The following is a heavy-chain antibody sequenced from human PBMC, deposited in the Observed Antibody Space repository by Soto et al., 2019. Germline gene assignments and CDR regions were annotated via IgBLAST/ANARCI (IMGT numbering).Heavy chain of an antibody. Sequence: ASVKVSCKASGFAFTTYSMHWVRQAPGQRLEWMGWINAGNGNTKYSQKFQDRVTITRDTPANIVYIELSSLRSEDTAVYYCASSWSINYNFDLWGQGTMVYVS. V-gene: IGHV1-3*01. CDR2: INAGNGNT. D-gene: IGHD3-10*01. J-gene: IGHJ3*01. CDR3: ASSWSINYNFDL. CDR1: GFAFTTYS.